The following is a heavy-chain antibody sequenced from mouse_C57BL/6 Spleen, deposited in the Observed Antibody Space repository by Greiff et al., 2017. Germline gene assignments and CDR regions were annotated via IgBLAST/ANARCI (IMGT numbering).Heavy chain of an antibody. V-gene: IGHV1-7*01. D-gene: IGHD1-1*01. CDR1: GYTFTSYW. CDR2: INPSSGYT. J-gene: IGHJ3*01. CDR3: ARGGYYGSKGDLWFAY. Sequence: VQLQQPGAELAKPGASVQLSCKASGYTFTSYWMHWVKQRPGQGLEWIGYINPSSGYTKYNQKFKDKATLTADKPSRPAYIQLSILTYEDSAFYYCARGGYYGSKGDLWFAYWGQVTLVTVSA.